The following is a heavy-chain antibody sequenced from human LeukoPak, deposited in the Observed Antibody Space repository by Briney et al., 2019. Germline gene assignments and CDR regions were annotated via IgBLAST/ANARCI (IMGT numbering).Heavy chain of an antibody. CDR2: IYYSGST. CDR1: GGSISSSNYY. D-gene: IGHD3-22*01. Sequence: SETLSLTCTVSGGSISSSNYYLGWIRQPPGKGLEWIGSIYYSGSTYYNPSLKSRVTISVGTSKNQFSLRLSSVTAADTAVYCCARRIYDSLGYGHFDYWGQGTLVTVSS. V-gene: IGHV4-39*01. CDR3: ARRIYDSLGYGHFDY. J-gene: IGHJ4*02.